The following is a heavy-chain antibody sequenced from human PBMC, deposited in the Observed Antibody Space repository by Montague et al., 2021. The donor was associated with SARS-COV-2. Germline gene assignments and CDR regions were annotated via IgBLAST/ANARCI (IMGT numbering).Heavy chain of an antibody. V-gene: IGHV4-39*01. J-gene: IGHJ4*02. CDR1: GGSLGTSDYY. CDR3: ARGLDGYNWGY. D-gene: IGHD5-24*01. Sequence: SETLSLTCTVSGGSLGTSDYYWGWIRQPPGKGLEWIGSMYYSGSTHYNPSLKSRVTVSVDTSNNQFFLKLSSVTAADTAVYYCARGLDGYNWGYWGQGTLVTVSS. CDR2: MYYSGST.